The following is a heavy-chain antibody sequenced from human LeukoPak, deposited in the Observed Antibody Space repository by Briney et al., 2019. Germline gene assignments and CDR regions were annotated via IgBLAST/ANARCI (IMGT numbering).Heavy chain of an antibody. CDR1: GYTFTGYY. CDR3: ARAYYDFWSGYFQDAFDI. V-gene: IGHV1-2*02. CDR2: INPNSGGT. Sequence: ASVKVSCKASGYTFTGYYMHWVRQAPGQGLEWMGWINPNSGGTNYAQKFQGRVTMTRDTSISTAYMELSRLRSDDTAAYYCARAYYDFWSGYFQDAFDIWGQGTMVTVSS. J-gene: IGHJ3*02. D-gene: IGHD3-3*01.